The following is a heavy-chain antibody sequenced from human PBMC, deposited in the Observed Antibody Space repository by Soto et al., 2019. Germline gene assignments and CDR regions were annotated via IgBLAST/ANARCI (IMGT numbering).Heavy chain of an antibody. V-gene: IGHV1-18*01. J-gene: IGHJ4*02. Sequence: QVQLVQSGADVKKPGASVKVSCKASGYAFTNYGISWVRQAPGQGLEWMGWIIAYNGKTNYAQKIQGRVTMTTDTSTSTAYMELRSLRSDDTAVYYCARDIVVVPAAIPHPFDYWGQGTLVTVSS. D-gene: IGHD2-2*01. CDR3: ARDIVVVPAAIPHPFDY. CDR1: GYAFTNYG. CDR2: IIAYNGKT.